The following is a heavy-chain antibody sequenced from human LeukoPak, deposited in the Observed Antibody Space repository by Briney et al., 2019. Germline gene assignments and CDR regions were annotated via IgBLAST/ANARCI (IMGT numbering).Heavy chain of an antibody. CDR1: GYTFTSYG. V-gene: IGHV1-18*01. CDR3: ASTDTAMDSYYYYGMDV. CDR2: ISAYNGNT. Sequence: GASVKVSCKASGYTFTSYGISWVRQAPGQGLEWMGWISAYNGNTNYAQKLQGRVTMTTDTSTSTAYMELSRLRSDDTAVYYCASTDTAMDSYYYYGMDVWGQGTTVTVSS. J-gene: IGHJ6*02. D-gene: IGHD5-18*01.